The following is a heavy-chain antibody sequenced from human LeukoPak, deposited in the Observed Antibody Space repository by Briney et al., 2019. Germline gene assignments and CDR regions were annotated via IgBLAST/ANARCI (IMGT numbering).Heavy chain of an antibody. CDR3: ARERRYFDWLVRRHYYYYGMDV. CDR1: GYTFTSYY. V-gene: IGHV1-46*01. D-gene: IGHD3-9*01. Sequence: AASVKVSCKASGYTFTSYYMHWVRQAPGQGLEWMGIINPSGGSTSYAQKFQGRVTMTRDTSTSTVYMELSSLRSEDTAVYYCARERRYFDWLVRRHYYYYGMDVWGQGTTVTVSS. CDR2: INPSGGST. J-gene: IGHJ6*02.